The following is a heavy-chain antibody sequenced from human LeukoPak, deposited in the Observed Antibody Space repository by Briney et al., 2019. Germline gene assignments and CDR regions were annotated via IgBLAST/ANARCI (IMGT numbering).Heavy chain of an antibody. CDR1: GGSFSGYY. J-gene: IGHJ4*02. D-gene: IGHD3-9*01. Sequence: SETLSLTCAVYGGSFSGYYWSWSRQPPGMGLEWIGEINHSGSTNYNPSLKSRVTISVDTSKNQFSLKLSSVTAADTAVYYCARGRYDIPQYYFDYWGQGTLVTVSS. V-gene: IGHV4-34*01. CDR2: INHSGST. CDR3: ARGRYDIPQYYFDY.